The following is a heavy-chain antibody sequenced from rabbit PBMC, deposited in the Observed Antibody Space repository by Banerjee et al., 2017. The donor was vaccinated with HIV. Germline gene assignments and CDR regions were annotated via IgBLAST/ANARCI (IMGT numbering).Heavy chain of an antibody. CDR3: ARDQVDRAWGEGYVFNL. D-gene: IGHD4-1*01. Sequence: QEQLEESGGDLVKPEGSLTLTCTASGFSFSSYWMCWVRQAPGKGLEWIGCINTGSSGNTYYASLAKGRFTISKTSSTTVTLQMTSLTAADTATYFCARDQVDRAWGEGYVFNLWGPGTLVTVS. CDR1: GFSFSSYW. V-gene: IGHV1S45*01. CDR2: INTGSSGNT. J-gene: IGHJ4*01.